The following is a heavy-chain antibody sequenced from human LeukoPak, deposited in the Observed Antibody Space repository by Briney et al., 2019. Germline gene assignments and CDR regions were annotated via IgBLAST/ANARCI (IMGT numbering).Heavy chain of an antibody. CDR3: ARGLYSSGWYGSDFDY. CDR1: GFTFSDYY. D-gene: IGHD6-19*01. V-gene: IGHV3-11*04. J-gene: IGHJ4*02. CDR2: ISSGGTAM. Sequence: GGSLRLSCAASGFTFSDYYMNWIRQAPGKGLEWVSYISSGGTAMYYADSVKGRFTISRDDAKNSLYLQMNSLRAEDTAVYYCARGLYSSGWYGSDFDYWGQGILVTVSS.